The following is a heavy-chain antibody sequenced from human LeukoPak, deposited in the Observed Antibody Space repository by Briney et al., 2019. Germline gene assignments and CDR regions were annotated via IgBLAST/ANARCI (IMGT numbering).Heavy chain of an antibody. J-gene: IGHJ5*02. D-gene: IGHD2-21*02. V-gene: IGHV1-69*05. CDR3: ARDFHRGDYGRYWFDP. CDR1: GGTFSSYA. CDR2: IIPIFGTA. Sequence: SVKVSCKASGGTFSSYAISWVRQAPGQGLEWMGRIIPIFGTANYAQKFQGRVTITTDESTSTAYMELSSLRSEDTAVYYCARDFHRGDYGRYWFDPWGQGTLVTVSS.